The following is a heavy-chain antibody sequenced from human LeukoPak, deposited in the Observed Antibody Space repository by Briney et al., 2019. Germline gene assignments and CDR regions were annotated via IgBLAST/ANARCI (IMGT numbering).Heavy chain of an antibody. J-gene: IGHJ4*02. V-gene: IGHV1-18*01. CDR2: ISAYNVNT. Sequence: ASVKVSCKASGYTFTSYGISWVRQAPGQGLEWMGWISAYNVNTNYAQKLQGRVTMTTDTSTSTAYMELRSLRSDDTAVYYCAKVVTMLHFDYWGQGTLVTVSS. D-gene: IGHD2-21*02. CDR3: AKVVTMLHFDY. CDR1: GYTFTSYG.